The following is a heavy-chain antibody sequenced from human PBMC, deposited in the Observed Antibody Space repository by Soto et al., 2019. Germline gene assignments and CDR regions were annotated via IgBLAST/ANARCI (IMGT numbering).Heavy chain of an antibody. V-gene: IGHV3-23*01. CDR1: GFTFSSYA. Sequence: GGSLRLSCAASGFTFSSYAMSWVRQAPGKGLEWVSAISGSGGSTYYADSVKGRFTISRDNSKNTLYLQMNSLRAEDTAVYYCAKDPSPYYYDSSGSDYWGQGTLVTVSS. CDR2: ISGSGGST. CDR3: AKDPSPYYYDSSGSDY. D-gene: IGHD3-22*01. J-gene: IGHJ4*02.